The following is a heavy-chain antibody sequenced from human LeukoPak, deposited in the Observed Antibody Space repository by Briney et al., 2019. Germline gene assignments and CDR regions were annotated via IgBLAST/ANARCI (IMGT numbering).Heavy chain of an antibody. V-gene: IGHV3-30*02. J-gene: IGHJ5*02. D-gene: IGHD1-26*01. CDR2: IRYDGSNK. CDR1: GFTFSSYG. CDR3: AKDIHPLGDGSWFDP. Sequence: GRSLRLSCAASGFTFSSYGMHWVRQAPGKGLEWVAFIRYDGSNKYYADSVKGRFTISRDNSKNTLYLQMNSLRAEDTAVYYCAKDIHPLGDGSWFDPWGQGTLVTVSS.